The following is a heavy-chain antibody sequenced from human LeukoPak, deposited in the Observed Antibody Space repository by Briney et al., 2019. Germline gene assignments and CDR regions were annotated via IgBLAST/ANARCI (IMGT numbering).Heavy chain of an antibody. J-gene: IGHJ4*02. V-gene: IGHV4-59*01. CDR2: IYYSGST. CDR3: VRRGYYYDSSGYYYFDY. CDR1: GGSISNYY. D-gene: IGHD3-22*01. Sequence: SEALSLTCTVSGGSISNYYWSWIRQPPGKGLEWIGSIYYSGSTNYNPSLKSRVTISVDTSKNQFSLKLSSVTAADTAVYYCVRRGYYYDSSGYYYFDYWGQGTLVTVSS.